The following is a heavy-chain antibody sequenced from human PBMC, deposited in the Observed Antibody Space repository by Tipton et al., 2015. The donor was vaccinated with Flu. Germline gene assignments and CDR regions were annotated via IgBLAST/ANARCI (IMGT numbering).Heavy chain of an antibody. Sequence: QLVQSGAEVKKPGASVKVSCKTSGYTFNTYGISWVRQAPGQGLEWMGWISAYTENTNYASKFQGRITLTTDTSTSTAYMEVRGLRSEDTAVYYCAKAGFQSGSYFEYWGLGTLVTVSP. CDR3: AKAGFQSGSYFEY. V-gene: IGHV1-18*01. CDR1: GYTFNTYG. J-gene: IGHJ4*02. D-gene: IGHD1-26*01. CDR2: ISAYTENT.